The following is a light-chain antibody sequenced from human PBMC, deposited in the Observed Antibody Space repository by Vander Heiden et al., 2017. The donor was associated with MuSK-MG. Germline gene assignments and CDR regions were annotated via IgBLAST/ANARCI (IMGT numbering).Light chain of an antibody. CDR2: GNS. CDR3: QSYDSSLSGGMV. J-gene: IGLJ2*01. CDR1: SSNIGAGYD. Sequence: QSVLTQPPSVSGAPGQRVTISCTGSSSNIGAGYDVHWYQQLPGTAPKLLIYGNSNRPSGVPDRFSGSKSGTSASLAITGLQAEDEADYYCQSYDSSLSGGMVFGGRTKLTVL. V-gene: IGLV1-40*01.